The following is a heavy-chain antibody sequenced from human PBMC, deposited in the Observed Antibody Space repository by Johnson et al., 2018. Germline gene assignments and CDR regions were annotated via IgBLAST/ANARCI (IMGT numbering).Heavy chain of an antibody. CDR1: GFTFSSYG. CDR2: ISYDGSNN. Sequence: QVQLVESGGGVVQPGRSLRLSCAASGFTFSSYGMHWVRQAPGKGLEWVAVISYDGSNNYYADSVKGRFTISRDNSKNTLYLQMNSLRAEDTAVYYCAKDSGTTVVTLAEDFQHWGQGTLVTVSS. CDR3: AKDSGTTVVTLAEDFQH. J-gene: IGHJ1*01. V-gene: IGHV3-30*18. D-gene: IGHD4-23*01.